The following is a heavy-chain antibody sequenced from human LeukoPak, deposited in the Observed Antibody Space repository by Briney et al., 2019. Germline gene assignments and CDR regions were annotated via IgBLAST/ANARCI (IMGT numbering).Heavy chain of an antibody. CDR2: IRYDGSNK. J-gene: IGHJ4*02. CDR1: GFTFSSYG. V-gene: IGHV3-30*02. Sequence: GGSLRLSCAASGFTFSSYGMHWVRQAPGKGLEWVAFIRYDGSNKYYADSVKGRFTISRDNSKNTLYLQMDSLRAEDTAVYYCARDYYGSGSYLFLDHWGQGTLVTVSS. D-gene: IGHD3-10*01. CDR3: ARDYYGSGSYLFLDH.